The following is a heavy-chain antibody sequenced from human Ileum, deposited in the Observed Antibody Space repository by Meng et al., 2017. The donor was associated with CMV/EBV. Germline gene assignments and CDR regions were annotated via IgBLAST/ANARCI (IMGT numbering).Heavy chain of an antibody. CDR3: ASRYCNNTSCYSGIHYGMDV. D-gene: IGHD2-2*01. V-gene: IGHV1-69*05. J-gene: IGHJ6*02. Sequence: SVKVSCKASGGTFSNYAINWVRQAPGQGLEWMGGIVPIFGTEDYTQKFHGRVTITTDESTTTAYMEVRSLMSDDTAVYYCASRYCNNTSCYSGIHYGMDVWGQGNAGHRLL. CDR2: IVPIFGTE. CDR1: GGTFSNYA.